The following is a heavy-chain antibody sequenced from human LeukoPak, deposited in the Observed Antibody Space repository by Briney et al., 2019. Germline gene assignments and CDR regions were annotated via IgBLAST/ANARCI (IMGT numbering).Heavy chain of an antibody. D-gene: IGHD3-3*01. J-gene: IGHJ3*02. CDR2: IIPIFGTA. Sequence: SVKVSSKASGGTFSSYATSWVRQAPGQGLEWMGRIIPIFGTANYAQKFQGRVTITTDESTSTAYMELSSLRSEDTAVYYCARGRYDFWSGPREGAFDIWGQGTMVTVSS. V-gene: IGHV1-69*05. CDR1: GGTFSSYA. CDR3: ARGRYDFWSGPREGAFDI.